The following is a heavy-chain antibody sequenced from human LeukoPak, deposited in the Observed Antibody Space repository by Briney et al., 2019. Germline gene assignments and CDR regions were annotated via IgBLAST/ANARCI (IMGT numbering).Heavy chain of an antibody. V-gene: IGHV3-53*01. CDR2: LYSDGST. D-gene: IGHD3-10*01. J-gene: IGHJ4*02. Sequence: GGSLRLSCAASGFTVSRNYMSWVRQAPGKGLEWVSVLYSDGSTYHADSVKGRFTISRDNSKNTLYLQMNSLRAEDTAVYYCAKTMVRGVPASTRPPDYWGQGTLVTVSS. CDR1: GFTVSRNY. CDR3: AKTMVRGVPASTRPPDY.